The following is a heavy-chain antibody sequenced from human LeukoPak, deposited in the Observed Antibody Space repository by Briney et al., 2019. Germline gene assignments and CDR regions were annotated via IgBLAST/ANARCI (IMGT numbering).Heavy chain of an antibody. D-gene: IGHD6-6*01. J-gene: IGHJ5*02. Sequence: SETLSLTCTVSGGSISSDYWNRIRQPPGRGLEWIGCIFHSGSTKYNPSLMSRVTISVDTSKNQFSLKLSSVTAADTAVYYCARDHARWFDPWGQGTLVTVSS. V-gene: IGHV4-59*12. CDR3: ARDHARWFDP. CDR2: IFHSGST. CDR1: GGSISSDY.